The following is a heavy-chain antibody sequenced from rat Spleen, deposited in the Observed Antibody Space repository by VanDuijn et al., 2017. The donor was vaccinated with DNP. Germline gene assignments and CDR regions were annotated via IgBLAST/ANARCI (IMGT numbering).Heavy chain of an antibody. J-gene: IGHJ2*01. CDR2: ISPSGGST. Sequence: EVQLVESGGGLVQPGRSLKLSCAASGFTFSNYDMAWVRQAPTKGLEWVASISPSGGSTYYRDSVKGRFTIARDNTEKTVYLQMNSLRSEDTATYYCATRPSGSFDYWGQGVMVTVSS. V-gene: IGHV5S13*01. D-gene: IGHD5-1*01. CDR3: ATRPSGSFDY. CDR1: GFTFSNYD.